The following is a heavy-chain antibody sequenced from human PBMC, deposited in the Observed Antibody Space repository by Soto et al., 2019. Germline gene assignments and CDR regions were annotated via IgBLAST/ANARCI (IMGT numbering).Heavy chain of an antibody. CDR3: ASGHYYDSTGYYPAEYLQH. CDR1: GGTFSSYA. CDR2: IIPFFDTA. D-gene: IGHD3-22*01. V-gene: IGHV1-69*01. J-gene: IGHJ1*01. Sequence: QVQLVQSGAEVKKPGSSVKVSCKASGGTFSSYAISWVRQAPGQGLEWMAGIIPFFDTANYAPKFQGGVTISADESTSTAYMELNSLRFEDTAVYYCASGHYYDSTGYYPAEYLQHWGQGTLVTVSS.